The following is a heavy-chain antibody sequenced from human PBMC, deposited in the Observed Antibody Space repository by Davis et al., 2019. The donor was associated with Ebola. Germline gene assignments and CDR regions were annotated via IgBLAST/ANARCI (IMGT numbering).Heavy chain of an antibody. J-gene: IGHJ4*02. CDR2: IIPIFGAA. V-gene: IGHV1-69*13. D-gene: IGHD1-26*01. CDR3: AVGGQDGGFDY. CDR1: GGTFSRYA. Sequence: SVKVSCKASGGTFSRYAITWVRQAPGQGLEWMGGIIPIFGAAIYAQKFQGRVTITADESTSTGYMELSSLKSDDTAIYYCAVGGQDGGFDYWGQGTLVTVSS.